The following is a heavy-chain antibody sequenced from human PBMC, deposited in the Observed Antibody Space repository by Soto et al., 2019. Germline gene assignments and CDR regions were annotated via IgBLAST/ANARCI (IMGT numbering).Heavy chain of an antibody. CDR2: ISAYNGNT. Sequence: ASVKVSCKASGYTFSSYGISWVRQAPGQGLEWMGWISAYNGNTNYAQKLQGRVTMTTDTSTSTAYMELRSLRSEDTAVYYCAREGLVLVPTTVNSDYYYYAMDVWGQGATVTVSS. J-gene: IGHJ6*02. CDR3: AREGLVLVPTTVNSDYYYYAMDV. CDR1: GYTFSSYG. D-gene: IGHD2-2*01. V-gene: IGHV1-18*01.